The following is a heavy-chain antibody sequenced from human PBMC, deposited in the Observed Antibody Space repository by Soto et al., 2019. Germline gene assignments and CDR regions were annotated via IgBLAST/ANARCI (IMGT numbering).Heavy chain of an antibody. J-gene: IGHJ5*02. CDR1: GGSISSYY. D-gene: IGHD6-19*01. Sequence: PSETLSLTCTVSGGSISSYYWSWIRQPPGKGLEWIGYIYYSGSTNYNPSLKSRVTISVDTSKNQFSLKLSSVTAADTAVYYCASLIAVAGTDAPGWFDPWGQGTLVTVSS. CDR2: IYYSGST. V-gene: IGHV4-59*01. CDR3: ASLIAVAGTDAPGWFDP.